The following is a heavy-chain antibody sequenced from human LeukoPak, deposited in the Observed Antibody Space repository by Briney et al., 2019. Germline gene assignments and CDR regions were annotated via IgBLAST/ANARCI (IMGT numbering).Heavy chain of an antibody. CDR1: GFTFSSYA. CDR2: VSVICGST. Sequence: GGSLRLSCAASGFTFSSYAMSWVRQAPRKGLEWVSSVSVICGSTYYSDSVNGRCTISRDNSKNTLYLQMNSLRAEDTAVYYCAKDLSRNIVVVPAATDYWGQGTLVTVSS. V-gene: IGHV3-23*01. CDR3: AKDLSRNIVVVPAATDY. J-gene: IGHJ4*02. D-gene: IGHD2-2*01.